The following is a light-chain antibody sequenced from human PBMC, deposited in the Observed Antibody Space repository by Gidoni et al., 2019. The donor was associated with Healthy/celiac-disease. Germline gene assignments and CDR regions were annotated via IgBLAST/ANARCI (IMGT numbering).Light chain of an antibody. CDR1: QSVSSY. J-gene: IGKJ3*01. V-gene: IGKV3-11*01. Sequence: IVLTQSPATLSLSPGERATLSCRASQSVSSYLAWYQQKPGQAPRLLIYDASNRATGIPARFSGSGSGTDFTLTISSLEPEDFAVYYCQQRRNWPPLFTFXPXTKVDIK. CDR3: QQRRNWPPLFT. CDR2: DAS.